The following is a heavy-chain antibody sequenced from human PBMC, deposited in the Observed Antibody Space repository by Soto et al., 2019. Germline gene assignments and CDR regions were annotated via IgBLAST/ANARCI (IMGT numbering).Heavy chain of an antibody. J-gene: IGHJ6*02. Sequence: QMQLVQSGAEVKKPGASVKVSCKASGYTFTSYDINWVRQATGQGLEWMGWMNPNSGNTGYAQKFAGRVTMTMNTSRSTAYMELSSLRSEDTAVYYCASLGPNILTGYKYYYYYGMDVWGQGTTVTVSS. V-gene: IGHV1-8*01. CDR2: MNPNSGNT. D-gene: IGHD3-9*01. CDR3: ASLGPNILTGYKYYYYYGMDV. CDR1: GYTFTSYD.